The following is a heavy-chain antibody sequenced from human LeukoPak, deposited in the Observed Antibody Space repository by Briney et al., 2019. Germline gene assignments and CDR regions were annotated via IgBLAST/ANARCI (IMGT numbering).Heavy chain of an antibody. J-gene: IGHJ6*02. CDR2: IIPILGIA. CDR3: ARDGRGYSYGYPYYYGMDV. D-gene: IGHD5-18*01. CDR1: GGTFSSYA. V-gene: IGHV1-69*04. Sequence: GSSVKVPCKASGGTFSSYAISWVRQAPGQGLEWMGRIIPILGIANYAQKFQGRVTITADKSTSTAYMELSSLRSEDTAVYYCARDGRGYSYGYPYYYGMDVWGQGTTVTVSS.